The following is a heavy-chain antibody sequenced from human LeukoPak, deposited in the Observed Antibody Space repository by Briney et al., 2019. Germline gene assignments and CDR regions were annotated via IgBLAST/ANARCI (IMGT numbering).Heavy chain of an antibody. Sequence: GGSLRLSCTASGFSFSSYGMHWVRQAPGKGLEWVAFIRYDGSNKYCADSVKGRFTISRDNSKNTLYLQMNSLRAEDTAVYYCATVYYYASGTYRYYMDVWGKGTTVTMSS. D-gene: IGHD3-10*01. V-gene: IGHV3-30*02. CDR3: ATVYYYASGTYRYYMDV. CDR1: GFSFSSYG. J-gene: IGHJ6*03. CDR2: IRYDGSNK.